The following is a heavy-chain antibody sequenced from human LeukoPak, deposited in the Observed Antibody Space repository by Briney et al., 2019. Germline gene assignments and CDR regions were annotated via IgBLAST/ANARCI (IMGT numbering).Heavy chain of an antibody. CDR3: AREKFDILTGYSWSRGIDV. Sequence: ASVKVSCKASGYTFTSYGISWVRQAPGQGLEWMGWISAYNGNTNYAQKLQGRVTMTTDTSTSTAYMELRSLRSDDTAVYYCAREKFDILTGYSWSRGIDVWGKGTTVTVSS. V-gene: IGHV1-18*04. CDR1: GYTFTSYG. D-gene: IGHD3-9*01. J-gene: IGHJ6*04. CDR2: ISAYNGNT.